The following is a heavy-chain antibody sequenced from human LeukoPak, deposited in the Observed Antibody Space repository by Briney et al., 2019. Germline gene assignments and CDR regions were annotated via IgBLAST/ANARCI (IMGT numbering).Heavy chain of an antibody. Sequence: GWSLRLSCAASGFTFSTYVMTWVRQPPGKGMEWVSAILGSGGGTYYADSVKGRFTISRDNSKNTLYLQMDSLRAEDTAVYYCATTPGAYYYYHMDVWGQGTTVTVSS. CDR1: GFTFSTYV. J-gene: IGHJ6*02. D-gene: IGHD3-10*01. V-gene: IGHV3-23*01. CDR2: ILGSGGGT. CDR3: ATTPGAYYYYHMDV.